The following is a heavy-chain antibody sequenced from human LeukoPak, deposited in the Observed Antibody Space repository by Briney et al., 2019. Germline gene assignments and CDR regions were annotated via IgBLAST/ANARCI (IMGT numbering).Heavy chain of an antibody. D-gene: IGHD3-10*01. Sequence: GRSLRLSCAASGFTFSSYGMHWVRQAPGKGLEWVAVISYDGSNKYYADSVKGRFTISRDNSKNTLYLQMNSLRAEDTAVYYCARFAGGAFDIWGQGTMVTVSS. CDR3: ARFAGGAFDI. J-gene: IGHJ3*02. CDR1: GFTFSSYG. CDR2: ISYDGSNK. V-gene: IGHV3-30*03.